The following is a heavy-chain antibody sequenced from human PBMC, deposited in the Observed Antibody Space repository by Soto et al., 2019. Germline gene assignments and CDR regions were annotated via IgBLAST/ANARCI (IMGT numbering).Heavy chain of an antibody. D-gene: IGHD1-20*01. V-gene: IGHV3-73*01. Sequence: GSLRLSCAASGFTFSGSAMHWARQASGKGLEWVGRIRSKPNSYATAYAASVKGRFTISRDDSKDTVYLQMNSLKTEDTAVYYCIRPITDSYYYYGMDVWGQGTTVTVSS. CDR1: GFTFSGSA. J-gene: IGHJ6*02. CDR2: IRSKPNSYAT. CDR3: IRPITDSYYYYGMDV.